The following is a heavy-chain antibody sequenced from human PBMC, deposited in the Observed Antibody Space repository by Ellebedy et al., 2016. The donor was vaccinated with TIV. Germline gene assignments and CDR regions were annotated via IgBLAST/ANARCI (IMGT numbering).Heavy chain of an antibody. CDR1: GYTFTGYY. V-gene: IGHV1-2*02. Sequence: ASVKVSXKASGYTFTGYYMHWVRQAPGQGLEWMGWINPNSGGTNYAQKFQGRVTMTRDTSISTAYMELSRLRSDDTAVYYCAKDRDYGGDSGPVYYFDYWGQGTLVTVSS. CDR3: AKDRDYGGDSGPVYYFDY. J-gene: IGHJ4*02. CDR2: INPNSGGT. D-gene: IGHD4-23*01.